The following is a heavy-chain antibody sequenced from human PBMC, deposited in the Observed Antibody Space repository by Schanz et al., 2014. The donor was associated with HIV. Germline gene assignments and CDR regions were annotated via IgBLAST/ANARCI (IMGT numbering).Heavy chain of an antibody. CDR2: IIPFFGTG. D-gene: IGHD1-26*01. CDR1: GGTFTNYA. CDR3: AASMYNGSYGTHYYFDL. V-gene: IGHV1-69*12. J-gene: IGHJ2*01. Sequence: QVQLVQSGAEVKKPGSSVMVSCKTSGGTFTNYAISWVRQAPGQGLQWMGGIIPFFGTGNYAHTHKARLTVTANESTGTAYMDLASLRYEDTALYYCAASMYNGSYGTHYYFDLWGRGTLVTVSS.